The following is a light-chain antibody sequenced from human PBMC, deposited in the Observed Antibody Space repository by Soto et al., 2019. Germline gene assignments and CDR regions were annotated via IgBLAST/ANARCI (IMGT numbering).Light chain of an antibody. CDR3: RQYGTSLGFP. J-gene: IGKJ4*01. V-gene: IGKV3-20*01. Sequence: EIVMTQPPATLSVSPGERATLSCRASQGIGSTLAWYQQKPGQTPKLLIYGASTRATGIPDRFSGSGSGTDFTLTISRLEPEDFAVYYCRQYGTSLGFPVGGGTKVDIK. CDR1: QGIGST. CDR2: GAS.